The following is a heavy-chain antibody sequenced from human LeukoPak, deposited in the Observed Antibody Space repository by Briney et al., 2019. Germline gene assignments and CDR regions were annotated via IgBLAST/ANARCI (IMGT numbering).Heavy chain of an antibody. CDR3: VSSRTSDEDKFDY. CDR2: MNPNSGNT. V-gene: IGHV1-8*01. D-gene: IGHD1/OR15-1a*01. J-gene: IGHJ4*02. Sequence: ASVKVSCKASVYTFTSYDINWVRQATGQGLEWMGWMNPNSGNTGYAQKFQGRVTMTRNTSISTAYMELSSLRSEDTAVYYCVSSRTSDEDKFDYWGQGTLVTVSS. CDR1: VYTFTSYD.